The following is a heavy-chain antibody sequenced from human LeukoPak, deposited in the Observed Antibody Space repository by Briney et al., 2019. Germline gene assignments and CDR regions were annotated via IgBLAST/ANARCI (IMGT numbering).Heavy chain of an antibody. Sequence: SGGSLRLSCAASGFTLSHAWMSWVRQAPGQGLEWIGRIKSKTDGGTTDYAAPVKGRFTISRDDSTDTLYLQLNSLKTEDTAIYYWTTDPRNGYYFDYWGEGALVTVSS. CDR2: IKSKTDGGTT. CDR3: TTDPRNGYYFDY. CDR1: GFTLSHAW. J-gene: IGHJ4*02. D-gene: IGHD1-1*01. V-gene: IGHV3-15*01.